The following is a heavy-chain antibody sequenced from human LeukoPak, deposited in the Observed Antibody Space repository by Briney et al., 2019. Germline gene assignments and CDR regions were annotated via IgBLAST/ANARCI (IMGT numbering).Heavy chain of an antibody. CDR3: ARDHYDSSGYYYGLDY. D-gene: IGHD3-22*01. J-gene: IGHJ4*02. Sequence: GGSLRLSCAASGFTFSSYSMNWVHQAPGKGLEWVSSISSSSSYIYYADSVKGRFTISRDNAKNSLYLQMNSLRAEDTAVYYCARDHYDSSGYYYGLDYWGQGTLVTVSS. CDR1: GFTFSSYS. CDR2: ISSSSSYI. V-gene: IGHV3-21*01.